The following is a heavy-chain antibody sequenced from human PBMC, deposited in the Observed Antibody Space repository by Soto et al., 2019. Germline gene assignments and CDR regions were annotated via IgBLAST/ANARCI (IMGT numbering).Heavy chain of an antibody. CDR2: IYSGGSI. Sequence: GGSLRLSCAASGFPVSSNYMSWVRQAPGKGLEWVSVIYSGGSIYYADPVKGRFTISRDNSKNTLYLQMNSLRAEDTAVYYCARVAGSGSYYNDYYYGMDVWGQGTTVTVSS. CDR1: GFPVSSNY. CDR3: ARVAGSGSYYNDYYYGMDV. J-gene: IGHJ6*02. V-gene: IGHV3-53*01. D-gene: IGHD3-10*01.